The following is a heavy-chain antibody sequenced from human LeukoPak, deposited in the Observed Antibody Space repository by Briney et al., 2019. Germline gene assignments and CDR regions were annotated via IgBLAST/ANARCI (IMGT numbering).Heavy chain of an antibody. CDR3: ARGYCSSTSCYKLDY. CDR1: GGSISSSNW. CDR2: IYHSGST. V-gene: IGHV4-4*02. J-gene: IGHJ4*02. Sequence: SETLSLTCAVSGGSISSSNWWSWVRQPPGKGLEWIGEIYHSGSTNYNPSLKSRLTISVDKSKNQFSLKLSSVTAADTAVCYCARGYCSSTSCYKLDYWGQGTLVTVSS. D-gene: IGHD2-2*02.